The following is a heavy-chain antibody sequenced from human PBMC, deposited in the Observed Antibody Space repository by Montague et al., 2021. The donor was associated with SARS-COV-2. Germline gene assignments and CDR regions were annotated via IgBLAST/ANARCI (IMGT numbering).Heavy chain of an antibody. Sequence: SLRLSCAASGFTFSTYEMNWVRQAPGKGLQWVPYISSSGSTIYYADSVQGRFTISRDNAKDSLYLQMNNLRAEDTAVYYCTRDLELVFVPDVIDYWGQGTLVIVSS. V-gene: IGHV3-48*03. J-gene: IGHJ4*02. D-gene: IGHD2-2*01. CDR1: GFTFSTYE. CDR3: TRDLELVFVPDVIDY. CDR2: ISSSGSTI.